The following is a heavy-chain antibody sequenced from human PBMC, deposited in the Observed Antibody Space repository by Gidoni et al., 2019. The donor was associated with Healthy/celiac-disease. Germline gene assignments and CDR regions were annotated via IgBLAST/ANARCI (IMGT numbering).Heavy chain of an antibody. D-gene: IGHD3-3*01. CDR1: GFTFSSYA. CDR2: ISGSGGST. J-gene: IGHJ4*02. CDR3: AKDGENYDFWSGYSYFDY. V-gene: IGHV3-23*01. Sequence: EVQLLESGGGLVQPGGSLRLSCAASGFTFSSYAMSWVRQAPGKGLEWVSAISGSGGSTYYADSVKGRFTISRDNSKNTLYLQMNSLRAEDTAVYYCAKDGENYDFWSGYSYFDYWGQGTLVTVSS.